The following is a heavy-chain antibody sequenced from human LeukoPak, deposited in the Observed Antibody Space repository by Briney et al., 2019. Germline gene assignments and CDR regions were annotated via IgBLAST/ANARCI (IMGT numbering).Heavy chain of an antibody. D-gene: IGHD6-19*01. CDR3: AKDRDSSGWYEHGMDV. Sequence: GRSLRLSCAASGFTFSSYGVHWVRQAPGKGLEGVAVISYDGSNKYYADSVKGRFTISRDNSKNTLYLQMNSLRAEDTAVYYCAKDRDSSGWYEHGMDVWGQGTTVTVSS. CDR2: ISYDGSNK. V-gene: IGHV3-30*18. J-gene: IGHJ6*02. CDR1: GFTFSSYG.